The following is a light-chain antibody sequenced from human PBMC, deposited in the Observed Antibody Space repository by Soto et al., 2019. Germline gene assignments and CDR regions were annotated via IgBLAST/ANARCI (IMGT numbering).Light chain of an antibody. CDR2: DVS. Sequence: QSALTQPASVSGSPGQSITISCTGTSSDVGGYNYVSWYQQHPGKAPKLMIYDVSNRPSGVSNRFSGSKSGNTASLTISGFLVKEEDYYYFSQYKSTTPYVFGTGTTAT. CDR1: SSDVGGYNY. J-gene: IGLJ1*01. V-gene: IGLV2-14*01. CDR3: SQYKSTTPYV.